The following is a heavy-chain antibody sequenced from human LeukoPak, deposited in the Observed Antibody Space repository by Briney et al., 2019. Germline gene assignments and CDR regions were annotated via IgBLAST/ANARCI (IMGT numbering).Heavy chain of an antibody. D-gene: IGHD6-13*01. Sequence: ASVKVSCKASGYTFTNYDINWVRQATGQGLEWMGWMNPNSGNTGYAQKFQGRVTITRNTSISTAYMELSSLRSEDTAVYYCARVWAAAGFDYWGQGTLVTVSS. V-gene: IGHV1-8*03. CDR1: GYTFTNYD. J-gene: IGHJ4*02. CDR2: MNPNSGNT. CDR3: ARVWAAAGFDY.